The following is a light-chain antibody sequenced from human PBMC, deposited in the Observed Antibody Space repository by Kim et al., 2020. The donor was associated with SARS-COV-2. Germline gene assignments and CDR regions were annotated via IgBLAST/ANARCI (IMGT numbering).Light chain of an antibody. Sequence: AAINCKSSQTVLSSSNNKNYLAWYQQKPGQPPKLLIDWSSTRQSGIPDRFSGSGSGTDFTLTISSLQAEDVAVYFCQQYYKSPFTFGGGTKVDIK. J-gene: IGKJ4*01. CDR1: QTVLSSSNNKNY. V-gene: IGKV4-1*01. CDR2: WSS. CDR3: QQYYKSPFT.